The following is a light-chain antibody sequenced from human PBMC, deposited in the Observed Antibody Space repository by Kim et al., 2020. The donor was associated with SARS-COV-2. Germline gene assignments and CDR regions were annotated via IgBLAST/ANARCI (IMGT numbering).Light chain of an antibody. CDR1: QDIRNT. J-gene: IGKJ5*01. Sequence: AIQLTQSPSSLSASVGDRVTITCRASQDIRNTLAWYQQKPGKAPKLLIYDASSVERGVPSRFSGSGSGTDFTLTISSLQPEDFATYYCQHFNNYPITFGQGTRLEIK. CDR2: DAS. V-gene: IGKV1D-13*01. CDR3: QHFNNYPIT.